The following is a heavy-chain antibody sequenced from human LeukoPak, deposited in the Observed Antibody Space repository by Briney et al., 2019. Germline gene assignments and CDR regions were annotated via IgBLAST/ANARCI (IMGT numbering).Heavy chain of an antibody. J-gene: IGHJ4*02. D-gene: IGHD4-17*01. CDR1: GGSINSRGYY. Sequence: SETLSLTCTVSGGSINSRGYYWSWIRQRPGTGLEWIGYVSYSGRTYYNPSLKTRLSISLDSSRNHFSLRLSSVTAADTAVYYCARQGGDYENYFDYWGQGTLVTVSS. CDR2: VSYSGRT. CDR3: ARQGGDYENYFDY. V-gene: IGHV4-31*03.